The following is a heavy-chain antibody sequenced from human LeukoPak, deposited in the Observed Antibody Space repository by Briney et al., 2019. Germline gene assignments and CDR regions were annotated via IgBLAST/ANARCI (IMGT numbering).Heavy chain of an antibody. CDR3: ASASDFGVGYGMDV. D-gene: IGHD3-3*01. J-gene: IGHJ6*02. Sequence: GGSLRLSCAASGFTFSTKWMHWVRQAPGKRLVRVSRIISDGSSTIYADSVKGRFTISRDNAKNTLYLQMNSLRAEDTAVYYCASASDFGVGYGMDVWGQGTTVTVSS. CDR1: GFTFSTKW. CDR2: IISDGSST. V-gene: IGHV3-74*01.